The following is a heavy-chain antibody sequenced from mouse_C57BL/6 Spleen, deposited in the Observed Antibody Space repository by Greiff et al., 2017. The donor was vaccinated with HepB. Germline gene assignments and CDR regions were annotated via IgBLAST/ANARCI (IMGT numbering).Heavy chain of an antibody. V-gene: IGHV1-80*01. J-gene: IGHJ2*01. CDR1: GYAFSSYW. CDR2: IYPGDGDT. CDR3: ARLGDSAMVTTGVDC. Sequence: QVQLQQSGAELVKPGASVKISCKASGYAFSSYWMNWVKQRPGKGLEWIGQIYPGDGDTNYNGKFKGKATLTADKSSSTAYMQLSSLTSEDSAVYFCARLGDSAMVTTGVDCWGQGTTLTASS. D-gene: IGHD2-2*01.